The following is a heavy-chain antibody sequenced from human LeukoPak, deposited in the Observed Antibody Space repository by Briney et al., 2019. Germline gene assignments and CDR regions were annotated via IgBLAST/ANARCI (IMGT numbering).Heavy chain of an antibody. J-gene: IGHJ6*04. Sequence: GGSLRLSCAASGFTFSRYEMNWVRQAPGKGLEWVSYISSSGITIYYADSVKGRFTISRDNAKNSLYLQMNSLRAEDTAVYYCAELGITMIGGVWGKGTTVTISS. CDR2: ISSSGITI. V-gene: IGHV3-48*03. CDR3: AELGITMIGGV. D-gene: IGHD3-10*02. CDR1: GFTFSRYE.